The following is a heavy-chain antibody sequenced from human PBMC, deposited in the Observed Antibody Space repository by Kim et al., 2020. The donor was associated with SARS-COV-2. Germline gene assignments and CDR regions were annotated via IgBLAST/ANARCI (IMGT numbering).Heavy chain of an antibody. Sequence: YYADSVKGRFTISRYNAKNLFYLQLSSLRDEDTAVYYCARGRPGYMDVWGKGTTVTVSS. CDR3: ARGRPGYMDV. V-gene: IGHV3-48*02. J-gene: IGHJ6*03.